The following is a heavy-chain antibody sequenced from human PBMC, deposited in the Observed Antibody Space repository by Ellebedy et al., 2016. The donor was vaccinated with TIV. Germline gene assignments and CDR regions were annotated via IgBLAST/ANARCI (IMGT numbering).Heavy chain of an antibody. CDR1: GGSITDYY. J-gene: IGHJ6*03. CDR3: ARHEGYSDDFSYYFYYMDV. Sequence: MPSETLSLTCTVSGGSITDYYWSWVRQPPGKPLEWIGYIYYSGGTNYNPSLSSRVAMSIDTSKNQFSLKLSSVTAADTAVYYCARHEGYSDDFSYYFYYMDVWGKGTTVTVSS. D-gene: IGHD1-26*01. V-gene: IGHV4-59*08. CDR2: IYYSGGT.